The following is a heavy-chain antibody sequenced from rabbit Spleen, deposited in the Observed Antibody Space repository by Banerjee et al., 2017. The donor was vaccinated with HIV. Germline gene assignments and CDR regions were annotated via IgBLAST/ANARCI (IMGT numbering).Heavy chain of an antibody. Sequence: QEQLEESGGDLVKPEGSLTLTCTASGFSFSSSYYMCWVRQAPGKGLEWIACIYGGSSSATYYASWAKGRFTISKTSSTTVTLQMTSLTAADTATYFCARETSSGWGVRYAGNLWGQGTLVTVS. D-gene: IGHD4-1*01. V-gene: IGHV1S45*01. CDR1: GFSFSSSYY. CDR2: IYGGSSSAT. CDR3: ARETSSGWGVRYAGNL. J-gene: IGHJ4*01.